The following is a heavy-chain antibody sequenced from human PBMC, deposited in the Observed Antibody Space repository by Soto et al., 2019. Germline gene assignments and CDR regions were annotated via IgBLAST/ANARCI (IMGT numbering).Heavy chain of an antibody. CDR1: GGSISSSSYY. CDR2: INHSGST. V-gene: IGHV4-39*07. Sequence: SETLSLTCTVSGGSISSSSYYWSWIRQPPGKGLEWIGEINHSGSTNYNPSLKSRVTISVDTSKNQFSLKLSSVTAADTAVYYCARGVGYSSSWYYYYYGMDVWGQGTTVTVSS. J-gene: IGHJ6*02. CDR3: ARGVGYSSSWYYYYYGMDV. D-gene: IGHD6-13*01.